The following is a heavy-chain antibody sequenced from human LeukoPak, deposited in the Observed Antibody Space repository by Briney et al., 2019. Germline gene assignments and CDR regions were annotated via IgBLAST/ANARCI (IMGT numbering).Heavy chain of an antibody. CDR3: AHSRDLPAAIYDGFDP. D-gene: IGHD2-2*01. CDR1: GFSLSTSGVG. CDR2: IYWNDDK. V-gene: IGHV2-5*01. Sequence: SGPTLVNPTQTLTLTCTFSGFSLSTSGVGVGWIRQPPGKALEWLALIYWNDDKRYSPSLKSRLTITKDTSKNQVVLTMTNMDPVDTATYYCAHSRDLPAAIYDGFDPWGQGTLVTVSS. J-gene: IGHJ5*02.